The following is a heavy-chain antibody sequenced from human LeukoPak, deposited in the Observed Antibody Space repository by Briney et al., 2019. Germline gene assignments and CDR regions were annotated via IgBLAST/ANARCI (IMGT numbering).Heavy chain of an antibody. Sequence: SETLSLACAVYGGSFSGYYWSWIRQPPGKRLEWIGEINHSGSTNYNPSLKSRVTISVDTSKNQLSLKLSSVTAADTAVYYCARGPRGRIWFGELLSSNGFDPWGQGILVTVSS. V-gene: IGHV4-34*01. CDR1: GGSFSGYY. D-gene: IGHD3-10*01. CDR2: INHSGST. J-gene: IGHJ5*02. CDR3: ARGPRGRIWFGELLSSNGFDP.